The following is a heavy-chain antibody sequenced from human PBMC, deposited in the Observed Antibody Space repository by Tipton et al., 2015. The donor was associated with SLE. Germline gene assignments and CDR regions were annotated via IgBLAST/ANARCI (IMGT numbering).Heavy chain of an antibody. CDR1: GGSISSSSYY. CDR2: IYYSGST. V-gene: IGHV4-39*07. Sequence: TLSLTCTVSGGSISSSSYYWGWIRQPPGKGLEWIGSIYYSGSTYYNPSLKSRVTTSVDTSKNQFSLKLSSVTAADTAVYYCAREVGDTSRDYWGQGTLVTVSS. D-gene: IGHD3-16*01. J-gene: IGHJ4*02. CDR3: AREVGDTSRDY.